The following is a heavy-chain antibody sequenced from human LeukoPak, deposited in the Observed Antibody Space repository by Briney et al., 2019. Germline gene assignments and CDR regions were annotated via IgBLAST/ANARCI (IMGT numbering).Heavy chain of an antibody. D-gene: IGHD3-3*01. Sequence: PGGSLRLSCAASGFTFSSYAMSWVRQAPGKGLEWVSAISGSGGSTYYADSVKGRFTISRDNSKNTLYLQMNSLRAEDTAVYYCAKGPLRFLEWSTGVYFDYWGQGTLVTVSS. J-gene: IGHJ4*02. CDR3: AKGPLRFLEWSTGVYFDY. CDR2: ISGSGGST. CDR1: GFTFSSYA. V-gene: IGHV3-23*01.